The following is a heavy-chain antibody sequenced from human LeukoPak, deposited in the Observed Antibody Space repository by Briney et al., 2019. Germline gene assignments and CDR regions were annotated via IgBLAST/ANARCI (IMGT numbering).Heavy chain of an antibody. D-gene: IGHD3-3*01. CDR1: GVTFGSYG. CDR3: AKDPRGHVLRFLAGLLHDAFHI. CDR2: ISYDGSNK. Sequence: GGSLRLSCAASGVTFGSYGMYWGRQAPGKGLEWVSVISYDGSNKYYADSVKGGFTIPSDNSKNTLYLQINSQRAEDTAAYYCAKDPRGHVLRFLAGLLHDAFHIWGQGTMVTVSS. V-gene: IGHV3-30*18. J-gene: IGHJ3*02.